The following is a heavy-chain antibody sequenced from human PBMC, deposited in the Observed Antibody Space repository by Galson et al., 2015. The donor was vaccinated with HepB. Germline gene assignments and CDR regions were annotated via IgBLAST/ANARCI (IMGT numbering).Heavy chain of an antibody. V-gene: IGHV3-30-3*01. CDR2: ISYDGSNK. CDR1: GFTFSSYA. J-gene: IGHJ4*02. Sequence: SLRLSCAASGFTFSSYAMHWVRQAPGKGLEWVAVISYDGSNKYYADSVKGRFTISRDNSKNTLYLQMNSLRAEDTAVYYCARGITIFGVVEYYFDYWGQGTLVTVSS. D-gene: IGHD3-3*01. CDR3: ARGITIFGVVEYYFDY.